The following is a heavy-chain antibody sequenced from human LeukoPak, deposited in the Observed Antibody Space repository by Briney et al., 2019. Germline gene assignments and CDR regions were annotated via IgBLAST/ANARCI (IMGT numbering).Heavy chain of an antibody. CDR1: GYIFTTYW. CDR3: ARRRTMRGYFDY. J-gene: IGHJ4*02. CDR2: IYPGDSDT. V-gene: IGHV5-51*01. D-gene: IGHD3-10*01. Sequence: GESLKISCKGSGYIFTTYWIGWARQMPGKGLEWMGIIYPGDSDTRYSPSFQGQVTISADKSISTAYLQWSSLKASDTAIYYCARRRTMRGYFDYWGQGTLVTVSS.